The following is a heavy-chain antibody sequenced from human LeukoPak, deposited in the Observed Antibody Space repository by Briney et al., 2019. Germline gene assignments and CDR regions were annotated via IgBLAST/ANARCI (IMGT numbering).Heavy chain of an antibody. J-gene: IGHJ4*02. D-gene: IGHD5-24*01. CDR1: GFTFGSYA. Sequence: GGSLRLSCSASGFTFGSYAMHWVRQAPGKGLEYVSAISSNGGTTYYADSLKGRFSISRDNSKNMVYLQVSSLRAEDTAVYYCVKVGSRLMAFDYWGGGTLVSVSS. V-gene: IGHV3-64D*09. CDR2: ISSNGGTT. CDR3: VKVGSRLMAFDY.